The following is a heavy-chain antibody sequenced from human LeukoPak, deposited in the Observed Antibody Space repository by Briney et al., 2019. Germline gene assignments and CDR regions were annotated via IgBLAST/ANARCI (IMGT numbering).Heavy chain of an antibody. Sequence: AGSLTLTCAASGFTISSYWMSWVRQAPGKGLEWVANIYHDGSEKYSVYSVKVRFPISRDNAKNSLYLQMNSLRNEVTAVYYCARDLTAVPIRWGQGTLVTVSS. V-gene: IGHV3-7*01. CDR3: ARDLTAVPIR. J-gene: IGHJ4*02. CDR1: GFTISSYW. D-gene: IGHD4-17*01. CDR2: IYHDGSEK.